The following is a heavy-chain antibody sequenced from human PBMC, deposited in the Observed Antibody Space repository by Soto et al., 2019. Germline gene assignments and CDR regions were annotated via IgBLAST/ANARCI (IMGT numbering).Heavy chain of an antibody. Sequence: QVQLVQSGAEVKKPGASLKVSCKASGYTFTAYYIHWVRQAPGQGLEWMGWINPNTGDTKIAQKFEGRVTMTRDSSIRAAYLDVSSLTSDDTAVYYCASDRQSDYWGQGTRVTVSS. CDR1: GYTFTAYY. CDR3: ASDRQSDY. J-gene: IGHJ4*02. V-gene: IGHV1-2*02. CDR2: INPNTGDT.